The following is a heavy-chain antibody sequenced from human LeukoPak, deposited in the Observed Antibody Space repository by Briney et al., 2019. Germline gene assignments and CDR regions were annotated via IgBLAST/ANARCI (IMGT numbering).Heavy chain of an antibody. D-gene: IGHD3-10*01. Sequence: SETLSLTCTVSGGSISNTEYYWSWIRQPLGKELEWIASINYGGTTYYNPSLKSRVAISVDTSKNQFSLRLSSVTAADTAVYLCARYVVYGSGKYYFDYWGQGSLVTVSS. V-gene: IGHV4-39*01. CDR2: INYGGTT. CDR3: ARYVVYGSGKYYFDY. CDR1: GGSISNTEYY. J-gene: IGHJ4*02.